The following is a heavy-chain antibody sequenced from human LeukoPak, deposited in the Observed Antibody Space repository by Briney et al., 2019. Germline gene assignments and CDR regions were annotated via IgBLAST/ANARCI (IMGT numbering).Heavy chain of an antibody. J-gene: IGHJ5*02. CDR2: IYYSGST. CDR1: SGSISTSSYY. D-gene: IGHD3-10*01. V-gene: IGHV4-39*07. Sequence: PSETLSLTCTVSSGSISTSSYYWGWIRRPPGKGLEWIGSIYYSGSTYYNPSLKSRVTISVDTSKNQFSLKLSSVTAADTAVYYCAGRYYYGFSWFDPWGQGTLVTVSS. CDR3: AGRYYYGFSWFDP.